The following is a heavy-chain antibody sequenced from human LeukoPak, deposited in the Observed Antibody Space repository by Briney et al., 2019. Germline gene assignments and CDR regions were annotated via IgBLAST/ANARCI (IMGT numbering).Heavy chain of an antibody. Sequence: GGSLRLSCAASGFTFSSYGMHWVRQAPGKGLEWVAVISYDGSNKYYADSVKGRFTISRDNSKNTLYLQMNSLRAEDTAVYYCAKFAITMIVVVSTFDYWGQGTLVTVSS. CDR2: ISYDGSNK. J-gene: IGHJ4*02. V-gene: IGHV3-30*18. CDR3: AKFAITMIVVVSTFDY. D-gene: IGHD3-22*01. CDR1: GFTFSSYG.